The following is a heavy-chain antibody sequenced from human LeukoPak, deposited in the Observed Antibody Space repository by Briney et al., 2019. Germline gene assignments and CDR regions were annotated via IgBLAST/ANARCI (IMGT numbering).Heavy chain of an antibody. CDR3: ARAEIVGQAFDI. Sequence: SETLSLTCTVSGGSISTYYWSWIRQPAGKGPEWIGRIHTSGNTNQNPSLKSRVTMSVDTSKNQLSLNLSSLTAADTAVYYCARAEIVGQAFDIWGQGTMVTVSS. D-gene: IGHD3-22*01. J-gene: IGHJ3*02. CDR2: IHTSGNT. CDR1: GGSISTYY. V-gene: IGHV4-4*07.